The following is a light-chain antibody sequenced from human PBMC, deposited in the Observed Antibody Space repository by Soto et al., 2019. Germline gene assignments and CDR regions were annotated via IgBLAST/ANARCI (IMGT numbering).Light chain of an antibody. CDR3: HPRQRWPRT. V-gene: IGKV3-11*01. CDR1: QTVVVR. J-gene: IGKJ1*01. CDR2: EAS. Sequence: EIVLTPSPATLSASPGESATLSYRASQTVVVRFALYQHKPGQAPRLLIYEASNRDAGIPGRFSGSGSGTDFTLTISCLEREDFAFYYCHPRQRWPRTVGQGTKV.